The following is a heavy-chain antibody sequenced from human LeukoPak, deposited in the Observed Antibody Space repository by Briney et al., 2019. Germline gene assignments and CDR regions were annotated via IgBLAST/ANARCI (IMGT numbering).Heavy chain of an antibody. D-gene: IGHD6-13*01. Sequence: ASVKVSCKASGGTFSSYAISWVRQAPGQGLEWMGGIIPIFGTANYAQKFQGRVTITTDESTSTAYMELSSLRSEDTAVYYCARALAGYSTTERGMDAWGKGTTVTVSS. CDR3: ARALAGYSTTERGMDA. CDR2: IIPIFGTA. J-gene: IGHJ6*04. CDR1: GGTFSSYA. V-gene: IGHV1-69*05.